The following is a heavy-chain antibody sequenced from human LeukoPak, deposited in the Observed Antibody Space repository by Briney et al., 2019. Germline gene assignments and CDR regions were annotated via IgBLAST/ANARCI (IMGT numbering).Heavy chain of an antibody. CDR2: IIPIFGTA. CDR3: ARDITGTTIWFDP. D-gene: IGHD1-7*01. CDR1: GGTFSSYA. J-gene: IGHJ5*02. Sequence: ASVKVSCKASGGTFSSYAISWVRQAPGQGLEWMGGIIPIFGTANYAQKFQGRVTITADESTSTAYMELSSLRSDDTAVYYCARDITGTTIWFDPWGQGTLVTVSS. V-gene: IGHV1-69*01.